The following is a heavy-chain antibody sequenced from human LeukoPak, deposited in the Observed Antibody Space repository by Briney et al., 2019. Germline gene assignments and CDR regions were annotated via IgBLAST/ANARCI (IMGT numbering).Heavy chain of an antibody. Sequence: QSGGSLRLSCAASGFTFRTFWMSWVRQAPGKGLEWMASIKEDGSEQFYVGPVKGRFTISRDNARNSLYLQMNSLSAEDTAVYYCARVRPAYYFDYWGQETLVTVSS. CDR3: ARVRPAYYFDY. V-gene: IGHV3-7*01. CDR1: GFTFRTFW. CDR2: IKEDGSEQ. D-gene: IGHD4-17*01. J-gene: IGHJ4*02.